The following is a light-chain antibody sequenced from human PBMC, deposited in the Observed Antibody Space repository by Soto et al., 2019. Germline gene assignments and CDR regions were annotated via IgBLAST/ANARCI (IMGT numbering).Light chain of an antibody. J-gene: IGLJ1*01. Sequence: QSALTQPASVSGSPGQSITISCTGTSSDVGAYKFVSWYQQHPGKAPKVIIFEVTNRPSGVSNRFSGSKSGNTASLTISGLQAEDEADYYCSSYTGSSTYVFGTGTKLTVL. CDR2: EVT. V-gene: IGLV2-14*01. CDR3: SSYTGSSTYV. CDR1: SSDVGAYKF.